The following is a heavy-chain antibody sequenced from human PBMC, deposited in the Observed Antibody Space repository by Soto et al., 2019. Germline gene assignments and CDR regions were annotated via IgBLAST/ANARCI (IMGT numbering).Heavy chain of an antibody. J-gene: IGHJ4*02. D-gene: IGHD3-22*01. CDR1: GGSISSYY. CDR2: IYYSGST. Sequence: SETLSLTCTVSGGSISSYYWSWIRQPPGKGLEWIGYIYYSGSTNYNPSLKSRVTISVDTSKNQFSLKLSSVIAADTAAYYCASYYYDSSGYFGYFDYWGQGTLVTVSS. CDR3: ASYYYDSSGYFGYFDY. V-gene: IGHV4-59*01.